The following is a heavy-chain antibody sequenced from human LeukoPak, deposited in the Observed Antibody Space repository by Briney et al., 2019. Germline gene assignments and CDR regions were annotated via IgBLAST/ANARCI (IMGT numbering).Heavy chain of an antibody. CDR2: ISSSSDYT. CDR1: GFTFSDYY. J-gene: IGHJ4*02. CDR3: ARSYYGSGSYYTFDY. Sequence: PGGSLRLSCAASGFTFSDYYMSWIRQAPGKGPEWVSYISSSSDYTNYADSVKGRFTISRDNAKNSLYLQMNSLRAKDTAVYYCARSYYGSGSYYTFDYWGQGTLVTVSS. V-gene: IGHV3-11*06. D-gene: IGHD3-10*01.